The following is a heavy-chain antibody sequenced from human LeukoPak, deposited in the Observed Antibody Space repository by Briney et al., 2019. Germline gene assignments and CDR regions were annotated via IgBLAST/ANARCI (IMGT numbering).Heavy chain of an antibody. V-gene: IGHV3-48*01. D-gene: IGHD3-3*01. CDR3: ARENTAFTIFGVSRSFDP. CDR1: GFTFSSYS. Sequence: GGSLRLSCAASGFTFSSYSTNWVRQAPGKGLEWVSYISSSSSTIYYADSVKGRFTISRDNAKNSLYLQMNSLRAEDTAVYYCARENTAFTIFGVSRSFDPWGQGTLVTVSS. J-gene: IGHJ5*02. CDR2: ISSSSSTI.